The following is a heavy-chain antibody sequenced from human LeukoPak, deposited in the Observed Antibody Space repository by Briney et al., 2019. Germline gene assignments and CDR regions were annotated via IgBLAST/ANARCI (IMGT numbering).Heavy chain of an antibody. J-gene: IGHJ4*02. CDR2: IYYSGSI. CDR3: ARGNWYLDY. D-gene: IGHD1-1*01. CDR1: GGSISSYY. V-gene: IGHV4-59*01. Sequence: SETLSLTCTVSGGSISSYYWSWIRQPPGKGLEWIGYIYYSGSINYSPSLKSRVTISVDTSKNQFSLKVSSVTAADTAVYYCARGNWYLDYWGQGTLVTVSS.